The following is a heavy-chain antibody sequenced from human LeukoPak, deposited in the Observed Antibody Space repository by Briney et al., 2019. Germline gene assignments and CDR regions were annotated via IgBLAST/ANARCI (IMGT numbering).Heavy chain of an antibody. J-gene: IGHJ5*02. V-gene: IGHV1-69*13. D-gene: IGHD2-2*01. CDR1: GGTFSSYA. CDR2: IIPIFGTA. Sequence: ASVKVSCKASGGTFSSYAISWVRQAPGQGLEWMGGIIPIFGTANYAQKFQGRVTITADESTSTAYMELSSLRPEDTAVYYCARSLDSTSCYLCDNWFDPWGQGTLVTVSS. CDR3: ARSLDSTSCYLCDNWFDP.